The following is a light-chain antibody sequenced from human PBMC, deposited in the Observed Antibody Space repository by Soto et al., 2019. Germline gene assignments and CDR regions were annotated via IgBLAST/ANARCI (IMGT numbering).Light chain of an antibody. J-gene: IGKJ1*01. CDR1: ESIRNN. Sequence: DIQMTQSPSSLSASVGDRVTITCRASESIRNNLNWYQQKPGKAPKLLIYAASTLQSGVPSRFSGGGSGTEFTLTIGSLQPEDFTTYYCRQTYSTPRVAFGQGTKVEF. V-gene: IGKV1-39*01. CDR2: AAS. CDR3: RQTYSTPRVA.